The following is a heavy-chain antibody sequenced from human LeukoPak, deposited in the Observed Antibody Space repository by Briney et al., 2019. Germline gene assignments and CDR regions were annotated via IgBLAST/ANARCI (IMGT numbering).Heavy chain of an antibody. D-gene: IGHD3-22*01. V-gene: IGHV1-18*01. CDR1: GYTFTSYG. J-gene: IGHJ4*02. CDR2: ISAYNGNT. CDR3: ARASAWTYYYDSSAKPVPDY. Sequence: ASVKVSCKASGYTFTSYGISWVRQAPGQGLEWMGWISAYNGNTNYAQKLQGRVTMTTDTSTSTAYMELRSLRSDDTAVYYCARASAWTYYYDSSAKPVPDYWGQGTLVTVSS.